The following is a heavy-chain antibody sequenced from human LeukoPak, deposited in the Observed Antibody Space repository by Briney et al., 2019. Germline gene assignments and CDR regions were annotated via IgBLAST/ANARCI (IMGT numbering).Heavy chain of an antibody. CDR1: GYTFTSYA. J-gene: IGHJ3*02. Sequence: ASVKVSCKASGYTFTSYAMNWVRQAPGQGLEWMGWISAYNGNTNYAQKFQGRVTMTRDMSTNTVYMELSSLISEDTAVYYCARSSRLDYLDSSGYYYSRPGAFDIWGQGTMVTVSS. CDR2: ISAYNGNT. CDR3: ARSSRLDYLDSSGYYYSRPGAFDI. D-gene: IGHD3-22*01. V-gene: IGHV1-18*01.